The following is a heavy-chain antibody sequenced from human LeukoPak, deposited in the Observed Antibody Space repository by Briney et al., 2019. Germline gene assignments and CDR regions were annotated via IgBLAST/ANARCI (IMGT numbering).Heavy chain of an antibody. J-gene: IGHJ4*02. D-gene: IGHD1-1*01. CDR3: VKVQNWNDVNWDY. CDR2: ISGSGAKA. CDR1: GFTLSNHA. V-gene: IGHV3-23*01. Sequence: GGSLRLSCAASGFTLSNHAMIWVRQAPGKGLEWVSSISGSGAKAYYADSVKGRFTISRDNAMDRLYLQMNSLRADDTAVYYCVKVQNWNDVNWDYWGQGTLVTVSS.